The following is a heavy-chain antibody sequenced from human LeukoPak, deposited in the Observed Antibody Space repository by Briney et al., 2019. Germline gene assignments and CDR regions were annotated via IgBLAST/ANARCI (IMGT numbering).Heavy chain of an antibody. V-gene: IGHV1-69*02. CDR2: IIPIVGLT. Sequence: SVKVSCKASGGTLSSYSISWIRQTPGQGLELMGRIIPIVGLTNYAPRFQGRVTITADKDTTTAYMELSGLRSEDTAVYYCARPRSTESGSYNWFDPWGQGTLVTVSS. CDR3: ARPRSTESGSYNWFDP. CDR1: GGTLSSYS. J-gene: IGHJ5*02. D-gene: IGHD1-26*01.